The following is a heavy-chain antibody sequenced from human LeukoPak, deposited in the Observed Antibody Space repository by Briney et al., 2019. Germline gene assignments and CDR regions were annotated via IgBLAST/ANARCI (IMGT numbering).Heavy chain of an antibody. J-gene: IGHJ3*02. Sequence: GGSLRLSCAASGFTFSNYEMNWVRQAPGKGLEWVGFIRSKAYGGTTEYAASVKGRFTISRDDSKSIAYLQMNSLKTEDTAVYYCTRAPHYYYDSSGYSTYAFDIWGQGTMVTVSS. CDR1: GFTFSNYE. CDR2: IRSKAYGGTT. CDR3: TRAPHYYYDSSGYSTYAFDI. D-gene: IGHD3-22*01. V-gene: IGHV3-49*04.